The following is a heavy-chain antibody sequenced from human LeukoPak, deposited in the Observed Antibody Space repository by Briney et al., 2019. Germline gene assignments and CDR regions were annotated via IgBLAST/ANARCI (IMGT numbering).Heavy chain of an antibody. Sequence: GGSLRLSCAASGFTFSSYSMSWVRQAPGKGLEWVSSISSSSSYIYYADSVKGRFTISRDNAKNSLYLQMNSLRAEDTAVYYCARANYDFWSGYYNYYYYYMDVWGKGTTVTVSS. CDR3: ARANYDFWSGYYNYYYYYMDV. CDR2: ISSSSSYI. V-gene: IGHV3-21*01. CDR1: GFTFSSYS. J-gene: IGHJ6*03. D-gene: IGHD3-3*01.